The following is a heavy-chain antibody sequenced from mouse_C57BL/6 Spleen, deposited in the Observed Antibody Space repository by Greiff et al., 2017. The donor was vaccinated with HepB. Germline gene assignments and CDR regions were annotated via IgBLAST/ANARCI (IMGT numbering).Heavy chain of an antibody. CDR1: GYTFTDYY. V-gene: IGHV1-26*01. CDR2: INPNNGGT. J-gene: IGHJ4*01. Sequence: VQLKQSGPELVKPGASVKISCKASGYTFTDYYMNWVKQSHGKSLEWIGDINPNNGGTSYNQKFKGKATLTVDKSSSTAYMELRSLTSEDSAVYYCARWGLYYAMDYWGQGTSVTVSS. CDR3: ARWGLYYAMDY.